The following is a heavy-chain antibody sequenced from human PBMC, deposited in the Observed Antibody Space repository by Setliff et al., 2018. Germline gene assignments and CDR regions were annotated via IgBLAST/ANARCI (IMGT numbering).Heavy chain of an antibody. Sequence: GGSLRLSCAASGFTFSDYYINWIRQAPGKGLEWVSYISRGGNTIYYADSVKGRFTISRDNAKNSVYLQMNSLRAEDTAVYYCARLWYGGAFDIWGQGTMVTVSS. V-gene: IGHV3-11*01. CDR3: ARLWYGGAFDI. CDR1: GFTFSDYY. J-gene: IGHJ3*02. D-gene: IGHD3-10*01. CDR2: ISRGGNTI.